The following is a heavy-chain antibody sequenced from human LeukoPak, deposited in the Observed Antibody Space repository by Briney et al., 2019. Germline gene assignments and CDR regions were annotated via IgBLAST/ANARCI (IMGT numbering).Heavy chain of an antibody. V-gene: IGHV3-30*18. J-gene: IGHJ5*02. CDR1: GFTFSSYA. CDR3: AKDHGGYP. CDR2: ISNDGSNK. Sequence: GRSLRLSCAASGFTFSSYAMSWVRQAPGKGLEWVAVISNDGSNKYYADSVKGRFTISRDNSKNTLYLQMNSLRAEDTAVYYCAKDHGGYPWGQGTLVTVSS. D-gene: IGHD3-10*01.